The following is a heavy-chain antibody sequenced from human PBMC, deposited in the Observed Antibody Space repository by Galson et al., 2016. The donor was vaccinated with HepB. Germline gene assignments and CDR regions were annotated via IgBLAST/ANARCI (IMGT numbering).Heavy chain of an antibody. CDR3: ARVAVGNSAFLRGYFDY. J-gene: IGHJ4*02. CDR2: IYPGGNT. V-gene: IGHV4-4*02. CDR1: GGSISSSYW. D-gene: IGHD2-15*01. Sequence: SETLSLTCAVSGGSISSSYWWSWVRQPPGKGLEWIGEIYPGGNTEYNPSLKGRVTISVDKSKNHFSLKLSSVTAADTAVYFCARVAVGNSAFLRGYFDYWGQGTLVTVSS.